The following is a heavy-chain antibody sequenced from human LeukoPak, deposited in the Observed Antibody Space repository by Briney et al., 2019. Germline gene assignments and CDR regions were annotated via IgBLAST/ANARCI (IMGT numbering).Heavy chain of an antibody. CDR1: GGTFSSYA. J-gene: IGHJ5*02. V-gene: IGHV1-69*04. D-gene: IGHD3-3*01. Sequence: ASVKVSCKASGGTFSSYAISWVRQAPGQGLEWMGRIIPILGIANYAQKFQGRVTITADKSTSTAYMELSSLRSEDTAVYYCARSKQYAIFGVVIISWFDPWGQGTLVTVSS. CDR3: ARSKQYAIFGVVIISWFDP. CDR2: IIPILGIA.